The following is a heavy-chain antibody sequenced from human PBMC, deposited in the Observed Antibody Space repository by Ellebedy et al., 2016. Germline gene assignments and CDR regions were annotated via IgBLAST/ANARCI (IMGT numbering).Heavy chain of an antibody. V-gene: IGHV4-34*01. J-gene: IGHJ4*02. Sequence: SETLSLXXAVYGGSFSGYYWSWIRQPPGKGLEWIGEINHSGSTNYNPSLKSRVTISVDTSKNQFSLKLSSVTAADTAVYYCAREPMYYYDSSGFPDYWGQGTLVTVSS. CDR3: AREPMYYYDSSGFPDY. D-gene: IGHD3-22*01. CDR2: INHSGST. CDR1: GGSFSGYY.